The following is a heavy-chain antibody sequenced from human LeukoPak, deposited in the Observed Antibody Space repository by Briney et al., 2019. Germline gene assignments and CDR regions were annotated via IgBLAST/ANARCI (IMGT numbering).Heavy chain of an antibody. Sequence: GGSLRLSCAASGFTFSSYAMSWVRQAPGKGLEWVSAISGSGGSTYYADSVKGRFTISRDNSKNTPYLQMNSLRAEDTAVYYCAKRPLDHDAFDIWGQGTMVTVSS. CDR2: ISGSGGST. D-gene: IGHD6-6*01. CDR3: AKRPLDHDAFDI. J-gene: IGHJ3*02. V-gene: IGHV3-23*01. CDR1: GFTFSSYA.